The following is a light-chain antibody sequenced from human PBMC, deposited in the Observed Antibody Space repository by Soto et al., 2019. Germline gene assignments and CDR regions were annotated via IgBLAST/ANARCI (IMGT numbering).Light chain of an antibody. CDR1: QHINTW. CDR2: DAS. CDR3: QQYHRYPYT. J-gene: IGKJ2*01. Sequence: DIQMTQSPYTLSASVGDRVTITCRASQHINTWLAWYQQKSGKAPKLLMYDASILESGVPSRFSGSSYGTEFTLTLSSVQPGEFATYYCQQYHRYPYTFGQGTKLEIK. V-gene: IGKV1-5*01.